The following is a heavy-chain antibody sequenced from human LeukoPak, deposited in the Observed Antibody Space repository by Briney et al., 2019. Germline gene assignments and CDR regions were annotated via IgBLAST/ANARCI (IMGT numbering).Heavy chain of an antibody. CDR2: ISSSSSYI. Sequence: GGSLRLSCAASGFTFSSYSMNWVRQAPGKGLEWVSSISSSSSYIYYADSVKGRFTISRDNAKNSLYLQMNSLRAEDTAVYYCAKDSQIVGYYYYMDVWGKGTTVTVSS. D-gene: IGHD1-26*01. CDR3: AKDSQIVGYYYYMDV. V-gene: IGHV3-21*01. J-gene: IGHJ6*03. CDR1: GFTFSSYS.